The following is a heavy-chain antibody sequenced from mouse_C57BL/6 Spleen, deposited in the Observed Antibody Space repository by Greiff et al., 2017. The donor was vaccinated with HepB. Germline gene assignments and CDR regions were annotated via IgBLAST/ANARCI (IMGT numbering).Heavy chain of an antibody. J-gene: IGHJ4*01. Sequence: VQLQQSGPGLVQPSQSLSITCTVSGFSLTSYGVHWVRQSPGKGLEWLGVIWSGGSTDCNAAFISRLSISKDNSKSQVFFKMNSLQADDTAIYYCAREDGDYAMDYWGQGTSVTVSS. CDR1: GFSLTSYG. CDR3: AREDGDYAMDY. CDR2: IWSGGST. V-gene: IGHV2-2*01.